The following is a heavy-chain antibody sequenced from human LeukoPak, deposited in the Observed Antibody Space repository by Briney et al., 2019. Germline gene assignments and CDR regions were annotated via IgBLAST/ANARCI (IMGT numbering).Heavy chain of an antibody. D-gene: IGHD1-26*01. J-gene: IGHJ4*02. CDR3: ARYSVDYGPWFPEF. V-gene: IGHV1-2*02. CDR1: GYTFTGYY. CDR2: VNPDNGVT. Sequence: ASVKVSCKTSGYTFTGYYVNWVRQAPGQGLEWMGWVNPDNGVTHFSQKFQSRVTMTRDTSISTAYMELNRLTSDDTAVYYCARYSVDYGPWFPEFWGQGTLVTVSS.